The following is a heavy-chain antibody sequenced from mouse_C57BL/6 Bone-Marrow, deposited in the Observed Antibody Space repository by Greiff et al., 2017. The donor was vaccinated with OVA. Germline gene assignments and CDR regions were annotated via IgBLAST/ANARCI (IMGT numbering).Heavy chain of an antibody. CDR3: ASPYYVLFAY. CDR1: GYTFTSYW. D-gene: IGHD1-1*02. CDR2: INPSSGYT. V-gene: IGHV1-7*01. Sequence: VQLQQSGAELAKPGASVKLSCKASGYTFTSYWMHWVKQRPGQGLEWIGYINPSSGYTKYNQKFKDKATLTADKSSSTAYLQLSSLTYEDSAVYYCASPYYVLFAYWGRGTLVTVSA. J-gene: IGHJ3*01.